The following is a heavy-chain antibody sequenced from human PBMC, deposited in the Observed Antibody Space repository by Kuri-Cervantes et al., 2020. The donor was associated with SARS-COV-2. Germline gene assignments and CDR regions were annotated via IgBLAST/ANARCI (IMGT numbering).Heavy chain of an antibody. D-gene: IGHD6-13*01. CDR1: GFTFDDYT. CDR2: ISWDGGST. Sequence: GGSLRLSCAASGFTFDDYTMHWVRQAPGKGLEWVSLISWDGGSTYYADSVKGRFTISRDNSKNTLYLQMNSLRAEDTAVYYCAKDRVSAAGDHDAFDIWGQGTMVTVSS. CDR3: AKDRVSAAGDHDAFDI. V-gene: IGHV3-43*01. J-gene: IGHJ3*02.